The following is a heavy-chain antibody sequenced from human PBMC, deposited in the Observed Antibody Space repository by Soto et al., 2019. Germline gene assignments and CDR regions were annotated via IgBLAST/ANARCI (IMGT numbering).Heavy chain of an antibody. J-gene: IGHJ3*01. CDR3: ARDFGEGSTTPFGFDV. D-gene: IGHD1-26*01. Sequence: EVQLEESGGGLVKPGGSLRLSCSASGFDVSTYSMGWVRQAPGKGLEWVSFISSSCAYIYYSESVKGRFTVSRDNAKNALYLQMYTLRVDDTAVFYCARDFGEGSTTPFGFDVWGQGTMVAVSS. V-gene: IGHV3-21*01. CDR2: ISSSCAYI. CDR1: GFDVSTYS.